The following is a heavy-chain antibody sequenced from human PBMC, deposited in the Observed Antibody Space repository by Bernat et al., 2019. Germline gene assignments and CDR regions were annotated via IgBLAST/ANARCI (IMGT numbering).Heavy chain of an antibody. V-gene: IGHV3-23*01. CDR1: GFTFSNYA. J-gene: IGHJ4*02. CDR2: ISGVGGNT. D-gene: IGHD5-24*01. CDR3: SRDGSQMATILPNYFDC. Sequence: EVQLLESGGGLVQPGGSLRLSCVASGFTFSNYAMSWVRQAPGKGLEWVSAISGVGGNTYYADSVRGRFTISRDNSKNTLTLQMSSLRVEDTAVYYCSRDGSQMATILPNYFDCWGQGTLVTVSS.